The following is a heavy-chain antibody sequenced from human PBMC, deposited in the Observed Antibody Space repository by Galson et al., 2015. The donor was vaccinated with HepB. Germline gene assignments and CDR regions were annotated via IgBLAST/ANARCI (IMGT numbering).Heavy chain of an antibody. D-gene: IGHD1-26*01. V-gene: IGHV3-7*01. CDR2: IKQDGSEK. Sequence: SLRLSCAASGFTFSSYWMSWVRQAPGKGLEWVANIKQDGSEKYYVDSVKGRFTISRDNAKNSLYLQMNSLRAEDTAVYYCARASGSYYSGIYFDYWGQGTLVTVSS. CDR3: ARASGSYYSGIYFDY. J-gene: IGHJ4*02. CDR1: GFTFSSYW.